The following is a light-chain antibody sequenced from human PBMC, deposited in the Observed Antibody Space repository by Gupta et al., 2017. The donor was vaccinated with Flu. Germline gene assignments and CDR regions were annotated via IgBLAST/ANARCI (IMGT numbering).Light chain of an antibody. Sequence: QSVLTQPPSVSGAPGQRVTISCTGSSSNIGAGYDVHWYQQLPGTAPKLLIYGNSNPPLRVPYPFPCFKACTLGLPGLPGLQAEDEADYYCQSYDSSLSGSVFGGGTKLTVL. V-gene: IGLV1-40*01. CDR2: GNS. J-gene: IGLJ2*01. CDR1: SSNIGAGYD. CDR3: QSYDSSLSGSV.